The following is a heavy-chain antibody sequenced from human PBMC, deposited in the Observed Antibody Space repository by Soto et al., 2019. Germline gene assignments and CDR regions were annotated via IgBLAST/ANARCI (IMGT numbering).Heavy chain of an antibody. V-gene: IGHV4-34*01. J-gene: IGHJ4*02. CDR2: INHSGST. CDR1: GGSFSGYY. D-gene: IGHD6-19*01. Sequence: QVQLQQWGAGLLKPSETLSLTCAVYGGSFSGYYWSWIRQPPGKGLEWIGEINHSGSTNYNPSLMSRVTISVDTSKNQFSLKLSSVTAADTAVYYCARGGRAYSSGWYSPPGVRFDYWGQGTLVTVSS. CDR3: ARGGRAYSSGWYSPPGVRFDY.